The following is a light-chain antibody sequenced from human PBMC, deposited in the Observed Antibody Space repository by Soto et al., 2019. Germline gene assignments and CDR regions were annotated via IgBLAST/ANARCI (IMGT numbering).Light chain of an antibody. CDR1: SSDVGTYNL. J-gene: IGLJ2*01. CDR3: CSYAGSRTLV. V-gene: IGLV2-23*01. Sequence: QAVLTQPASVSGSPGQSITISCTGTSSDVGTYNLVSWYQHHTGKAPKLMIYEDSKRPSGVSNRFSGSKSGNTASLTISGLQAEDEADYYCCSYAGSRTLVFGGGTKLTVL. CDR2: EDS.